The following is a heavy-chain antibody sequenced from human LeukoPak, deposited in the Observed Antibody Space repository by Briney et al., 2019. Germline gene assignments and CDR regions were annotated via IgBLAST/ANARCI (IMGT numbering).Heavy chain of an antibody. D-gene: IGHD2-2*01. CDR2: MNPNSGNT. V-gene: IGHV1-8*01. Sequence: QATGQGLEWMGWMNPNSGNTGYAQKFQGRVTMTRNTSISTAYMELSSLRSEDTAVYYCARGACSSTSCYDDAFDIWGQGTMVTVSS. CDR3: ARGACSSTSCYDDAFDI. J-gene: IGHJ3*02.